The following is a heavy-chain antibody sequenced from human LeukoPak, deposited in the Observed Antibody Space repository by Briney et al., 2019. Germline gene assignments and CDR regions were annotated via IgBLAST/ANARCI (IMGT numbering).Heavy chain of an antibody. J-gene: IGHJ4*02. V-gene: IGHV3-9*01. CDR2: ISWNSGGI. Sequence: GGSLRLSCAASGFTFDDYAMHWVRQAPGKGLEWVSGISWNSGGIGYADSVKGRFTISRDNAKNSLYLQMNSLRAEDTALYYCAKDPEIGSSGSYYFDYWGQGTLVTVSS. CDR1: GFTFDDYA. D-gene: IGHD1-26*01. CDR3: AKDPEIGSSGSYYFDY.